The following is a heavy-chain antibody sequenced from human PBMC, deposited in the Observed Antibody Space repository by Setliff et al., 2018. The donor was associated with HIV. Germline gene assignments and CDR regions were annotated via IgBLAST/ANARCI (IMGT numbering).Heavy chain of an antibody. J-gene: IGHJ3*02. CDR3: AFYDGSGHPI. CDR1: GLTFTNAW. D-gene: IGHD3-22*01. V-gene: IGHV3-15*01. Sequence: GGSLRLSCVASGLTFTNAWINWVRQAPGKGLEWVGRIKSKASGGTTEYAAPVKGRFTVSRDDSKNTAFLQMDSLRIEDTAVYSCAFYDGSGHPIWGQGTMVTVSS. CDR2: IKSKASGGTT.